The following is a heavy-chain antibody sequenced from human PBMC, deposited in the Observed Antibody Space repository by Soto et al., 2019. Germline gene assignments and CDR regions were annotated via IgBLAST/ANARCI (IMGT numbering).Heavy chain of an antibody. CDR3: ASGEGYYYDSSGYQPLDY. V-gene: IGHV4-59*01. J-gene: IGHJ4*02. CDR1: GGSISSYY. Sequence: SSETLSLTCTVSGGSISSYYWSWIRQPPGKGLEWIGYIYYSGSTNYNPSLKSRVTISVDTTKNQFSLKLSSVTAADTAVYYCASGEGYYYDSSGYQPLDYWGPGTMVTV. CDR2: IYYSGST. D-gene: IGHD3-22*01.